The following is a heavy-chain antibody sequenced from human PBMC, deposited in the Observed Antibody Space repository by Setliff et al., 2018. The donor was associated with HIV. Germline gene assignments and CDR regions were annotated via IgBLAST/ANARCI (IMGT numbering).Heavy chain of an antibody. D-gene: IGHD2-21*02. Sequence: SETLSLSCTISGGFISNHYWNWIRQPPGKGLEWIGSTHYSGSSYYSPSLKSRVTISLDTSKNQFSLKLSSMTAADTAVYYCARDVGLCGVDCWPYFYFDLWGRGNLVTVSS. J-gene: IGHJ2*01. CDR2: THYSGSS. CDR3: ARDVGLCGVDCWPYFYFDL. V-gene: IGHV4-59*11. CDR1: GGFISNHY.